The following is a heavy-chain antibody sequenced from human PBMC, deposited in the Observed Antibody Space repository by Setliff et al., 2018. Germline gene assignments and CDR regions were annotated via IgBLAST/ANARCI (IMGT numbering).Heavy chain of an antibody. CDR2: IYHSGSV. D-gene: IGHD3-3*01. V-gene: IGHV4-38-2*01. CDR1: GYSINSAYY. Sequence: PSETLSLTCVVSGYSINSAYYWGWIRQPPGKGLEWIGSIYHSGSVSYNPSLKTRVTMSMDTSKNQFSLKVRSVTAADTAVYYCAGFWMTSSFDYWGQGTLVTVSS. CDR3: AGFWMTSSFDY. J-gene: IGHJ4*02.